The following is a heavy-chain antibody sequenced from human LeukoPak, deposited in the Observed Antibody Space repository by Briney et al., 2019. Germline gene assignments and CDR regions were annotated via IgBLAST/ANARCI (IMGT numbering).Heavy chain of an antibody. J-gene: IGHJ5*02. CDR1: GYTFTDYY. D-gene: IGHD6-13*01. CDR2: INPNSGST. Sequence: ASVKVSCKASGYTFTDYYMHWVRQAPGQGLEWMGRINPNSGSTKYAQKFQGRVTMTRDTSISTAYMELNRLTSDDTAVYYCAKCGDFIAASYNWFDPWGPGTLVTVSS. V-gene: IGHV1-2*06. CDR3: AKCGDFIAASYNWFDP.